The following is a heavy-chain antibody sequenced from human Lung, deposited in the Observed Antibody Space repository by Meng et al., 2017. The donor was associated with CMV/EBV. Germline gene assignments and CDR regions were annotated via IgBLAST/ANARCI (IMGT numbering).Heavy chain of an antibody. J-gene: IGHJ4*02. CDR3: ARGSNTAMAYFDS. V-gene: IGHV4-30-4*01. CDR1: GGSRTGGDYY. Sequence: QVQASGPGLVQAYQTLSLTCTVSGGSRTGGDYYWSWIRQPPGKGLEWIGCVYYTGGTYDNPSLKSRLSMSVDTSNNQFFLNLTSVTAADTAFYFCARGSNTAMAYFDSWGLGTLVTVSS. CDR2: VYYTGGT. D-gene: IGHD5-18*01.